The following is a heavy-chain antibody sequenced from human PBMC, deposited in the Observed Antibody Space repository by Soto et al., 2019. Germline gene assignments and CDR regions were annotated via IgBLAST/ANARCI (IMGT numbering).Heavy chain of an antibody. V-gene: IGHV4-31*03. D-gene: IGHD3-10*01. J-gene: IGHJ4*02. CDR3: ATYYNGIFDS. CDR1: GGSISSGGYY. CDR2: IYISGYT. Sequence: PSETLSLTCSVSGGSISSGGYYWSWIRQHPGKGLEWIGYIYISGYTYYNPSLKSRVTISVDTSKNQFSLKLGSVTAADTAIYYCATYYNGIFDSWGQGTLVTVSS.